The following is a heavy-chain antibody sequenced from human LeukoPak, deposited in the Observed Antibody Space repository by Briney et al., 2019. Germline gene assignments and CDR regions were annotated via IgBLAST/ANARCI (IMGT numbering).Heavy chain of an antibody. CDR2: IYHSGST. V-gene: IGHV4-38-2*02. CDR3: ASKQQQLVLPDY. Sequence: SETLSLTCTVSGYSISSGYYWGWIRQPPGKGLEWIGSIYHSGSTYYNPSLKSRVTISVDTSKNQFSLKLSSVTAADTAVYYCASKQQQLVLPDYWGQGTLVTVSS. J-gene: IGHJ4*02. D-gene: IGHD6-13*01. CDR1: GYSISSGYY.